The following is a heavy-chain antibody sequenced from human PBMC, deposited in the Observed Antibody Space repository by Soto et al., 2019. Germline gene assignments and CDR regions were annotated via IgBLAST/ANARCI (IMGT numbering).Heavy chain of an antibody. CDR3: ARDLRGIAVAGPTEETYYYYYGMDV. J-gene: IGHJ6*02. CDR1: GGSISSYY. Sequence: SETLSLTCTVSGGSISSYYWSWIRQPPGKGLEWIGYIYYSGSTNYNPSLKSRVTISVDTSKNQFSLKLSSVTAADTAVYYCARDLRGIAVAGPTEETYYYYYGMDVWGQGTKVTVSS. CDR2: IYYSGST. V-gene: IGHV4-59*01. D-gene: IGHD6-19*01.